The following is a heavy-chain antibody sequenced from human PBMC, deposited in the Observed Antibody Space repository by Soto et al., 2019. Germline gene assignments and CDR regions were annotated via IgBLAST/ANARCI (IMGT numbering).Heavy chain of an antibody. J-gene: IGHJ4*02. CDR2: IYYSGST. D-gene: IGHD6-13*01. CDR1: GGSVSSGSYY. Sequence: QVQLQESGPGLVKPSETLSLTCTVSGGSVSSGSYYWSWIRQPPGKGLEWIGDIYYSGSTNYNPSLKSRVTISVDTSKNQFSLKLSSVTAADTAVYYCARGGSSWYAIDYWGQGTLVTVSS. CDR3: ARGGSSWYAIDY. V-gene: IGHV4-61*01.